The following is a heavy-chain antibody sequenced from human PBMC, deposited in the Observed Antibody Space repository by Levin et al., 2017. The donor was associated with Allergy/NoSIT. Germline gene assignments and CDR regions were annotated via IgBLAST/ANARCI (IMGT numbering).Heavy chain of an antibody. CDR3: AKEMTTVGLVFDY. Sequence: GGSLRLSCAASGFTFSNYAMSWVRQAPGKGLEWVSAITNSGRTYYADSVKGRFTVSRDNSKNTLYLQMNSLRADDTAVYYCAKEMTTVGLVFDYWGQGPLVTVSA. CDR2: ITNSGRT. D-gene: IGHD4-23*01. J-gene: IGHJ4*02. V-gene: IGHV3-23*01. CDR1: GFTFSNYA.